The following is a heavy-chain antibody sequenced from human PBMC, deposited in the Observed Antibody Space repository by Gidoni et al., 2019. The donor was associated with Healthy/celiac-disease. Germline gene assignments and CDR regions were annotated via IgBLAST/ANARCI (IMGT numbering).Heavy chain of an antibody. CDR1: GFTFSSYS. Sequence: EVQLVESGGGLVQPGGSLRLSCAASGFTFSSYSMNWVRQAPGKGLGWVSYIRSSSSTIYYADSVKGRFTISRENAKNSRYLQMNSLRDEDTAVYYCARDYYDSSGYYSFDYWGQGTLVTVSS. J-gene: IGHJ4*02. V-gene: IGHV3-48*02. CDR2: IRSSSSTI. D-gene: IGHD3-22*01. CDR3: ARDYYDSSGYYSFDY.